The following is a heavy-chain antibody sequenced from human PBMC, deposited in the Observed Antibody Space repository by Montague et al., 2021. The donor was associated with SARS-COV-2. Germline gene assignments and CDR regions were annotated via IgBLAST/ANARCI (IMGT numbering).Heavy chain of an antibody. V-gene: IGHV4-39*01. CDR2: IYYSGST. D-gene: IGHD3-22*01. J-gene: IGHJ4*02. CDR3: ARHGKTRIAMIVVVIGYFGY. Sequence: SETLFLTCTVSGGSISSSSYYWGWIRQPPGKGLEWIGSIYYSGSTYYNPSLKSRVTISVDTSKNQFSLKLSSVTAADTAVYYCARHGKTRIAMIVVVIGYFGYWGQGTLVTVSS. CDR1: GGSISSSSYY.